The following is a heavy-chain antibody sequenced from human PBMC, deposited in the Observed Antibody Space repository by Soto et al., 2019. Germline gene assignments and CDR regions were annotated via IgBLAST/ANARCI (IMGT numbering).Heavy chain of an antibody. CDR3: ARHYYGSGSDPWLDP. CDR2: IIPIFRST. V-gene: IGHV1-69*12. Sequence: QVQLVQSGAEVKKPGSSVKVSCKASGGTFSSDAISWVRQAPGRGLEYMGGIIPIFRSTNYAQKFQGRVTITADDSTITSYMELTSLTSEDTAVYYCARHYYGSGSDPWLDPWGQGTLVTVSS. CDR1: GGTFSSDA. D-gene: IGHD3-10*01. J-gene: IGHJ5*02.